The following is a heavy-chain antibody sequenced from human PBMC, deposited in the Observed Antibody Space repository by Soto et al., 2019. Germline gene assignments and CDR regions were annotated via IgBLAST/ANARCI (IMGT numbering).Heavy chain of an antibody. CDR2: VSYDGSFK. J-gene: IGHJ6*02. CDR3: AKDSDQLLFDDYYYGMDV. V-gene: IGHV3-30*18. CDR1: GFTFSKFG. D-gene: IGHD2-2*01. Sequence: QVQLVESGGGVVQPGGSLRLSCEASGFTFSKFGIHWVRQAPGKGLEWVAVVSYDGSFKYYADSVKGRFTISRDNSKNTLYRQMNSLRPEDTALYYCAKDSDQLLFDDYYYGMDVWGQGTTVTVSS.